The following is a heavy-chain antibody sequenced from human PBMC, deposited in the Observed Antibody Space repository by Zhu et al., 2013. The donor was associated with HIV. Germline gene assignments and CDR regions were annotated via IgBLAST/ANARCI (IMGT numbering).Heavy chain of an antibody. CDR3: AREGIVVVPASSGVGTNCYYYGMDV. D-gene: IGHD2-2*01. CDR1: GGTFSSYA. V-gene: IGHV1-69*01. J-gene: IGHJ6*02. Sequence: QVQLVQSGAEVKKPGSSVKVSCKASGGTFSSYAISWVRQAPGQGLEWMGGIIPIFGTANYAQKFQGRVTITADESTSTAYMELSSLRSEDTAVYYCAREGIVVVPASSGVGTNCYYYGMDVWGQGTTGHRLL. CDR2: IIPIFGTA.